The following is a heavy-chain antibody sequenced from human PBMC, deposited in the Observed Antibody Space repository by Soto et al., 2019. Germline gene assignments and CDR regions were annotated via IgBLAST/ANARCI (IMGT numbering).Heavy chain of an antibody. V-gene: IGHV1-69*06. J-gene: IGHJ6*02. CDR2: IIPIFGTA. CDR1: GGTFSSYA. Sequence: SVKVSCKASGGTFSSYAISWVRQAPGQGLEWMGGIIPIFGTANYAQKFQGRVTITADKSTSTAYMELSSLRSEDTAVYYCARDRALWFGELLRYYYYGMDVWGQGTTVTVSS. D-gene: IGHD3-10*01. CDR3: ARDRALWFGELLRYYYYGMDV.